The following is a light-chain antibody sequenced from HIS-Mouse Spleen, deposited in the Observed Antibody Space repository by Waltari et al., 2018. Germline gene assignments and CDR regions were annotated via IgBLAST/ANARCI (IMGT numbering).Light chain of an antibody. CDR3: QQYGSSTWT. CDR2: GAS. V-gene: IGKV3-20*01. J-gene: IGKJ1*01. Sequence: ELALTQSPGTLSLSPGDRVTLTCRASQSVSSSYLTWYQQKPGQAPRLLIYGASSRATGIPDRFSGSGSGTDFTLTISRLEPEDFAVYYCQQYGSSTWTFGQGTKVEIK. CDR1: QSVSSSY.